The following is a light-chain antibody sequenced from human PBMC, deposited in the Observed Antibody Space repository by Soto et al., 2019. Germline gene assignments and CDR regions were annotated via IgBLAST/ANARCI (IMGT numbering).Light chain of an antibody. Sequence: DIQMTQSPSTLSASVGDRVTITCRASQTIMNLLAWYQQKPGKAPKLLIYDASSLRGGVPSRFSGSGSGTEFTLTISSLQPDDFATYYCQQYNTYSTFGQGTTVDIK. CDR1: QTIMNL. V-gene: IGKV1-5*01. J-gene: IGKJ1*01. CDR3: QQYNTYST. CDR2: DAS.